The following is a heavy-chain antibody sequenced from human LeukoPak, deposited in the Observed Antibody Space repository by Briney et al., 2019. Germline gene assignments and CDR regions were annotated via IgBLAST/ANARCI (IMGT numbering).Heavy chain of an antibody. D-gene: IGHD3-22*01. J-gene: IGHJ5*02. Sequence: SETLSLTCTVSGGSISSGSYYWSWIRQPAGKGLEWIGRIYTSGSTNYNPSLKSRVTISVDTSKNQFSLKLSSVTAADTAVYYCARDYYDSSGYLPYNWFDPWGQGTLVTVSS. CDR3: ARDYYDSSGYLPYNWFDP. CDR2: IYTSGST. CDR1: GGSISSGSYY. V-gene: IGHV4-61*02.